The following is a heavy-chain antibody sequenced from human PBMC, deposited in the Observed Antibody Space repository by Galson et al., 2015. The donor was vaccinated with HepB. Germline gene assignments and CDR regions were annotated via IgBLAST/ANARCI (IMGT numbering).Heavy chain of an antibody. CDR3: AADAGDGSGSLRYYYMDV. D-gene: IGHD3-10*01. CDR2: ISYDGNKQ. J-gene: IGHJ6*03. CDR1: GFTFSTSA. Sequence: SLRLSCAASGFTFSTSAMHWVRQAPGKGLEWLTMISYDGNKQYFADSVKGRLTISRDNSKNTLYLQMNSLRDEDTAVYYCAADAGDGSGSLRYYYMDVWGKGTTVTVSS. V-gene: IGHV3-30*04.